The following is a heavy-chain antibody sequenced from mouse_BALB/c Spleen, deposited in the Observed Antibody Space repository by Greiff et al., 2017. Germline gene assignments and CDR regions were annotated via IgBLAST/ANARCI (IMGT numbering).Heavy chain of an antibody. J-gene: IGHJ4*01. CDR1: GYTFTSYT. CDR2: INPSSGYT. D-gene: IGHD2-3*01. V-gene: IGHV1-4*02. Sequence: VKLMESAAELARPGASVKMSCKASGYTFTSYTMHWVKQRPGQGLEWIGYINPSSGYTEYNQKFKDKTTLTADKSSSTAYMQLSSLTSEDSAVYYCARRDGYYYAMDYWGQGTSVTVSS. CDR3: ARRDGYYYAMDY.